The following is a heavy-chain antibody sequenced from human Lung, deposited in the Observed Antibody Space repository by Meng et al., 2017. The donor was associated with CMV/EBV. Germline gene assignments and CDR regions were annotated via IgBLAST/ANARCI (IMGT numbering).Heavy chain of an antibody. CDR1: GFTFSSYS. Sequence: GGSXRLYCAASGFTFSSYSMNWVRQAPGKGLEWVSSISNSGTYIYYADSVKGRFTISRDNAQNSLFLHMNSLRAEDSAVYYCARDVSPRSSAYFAIYYFYALDVXGQGXTVTVSS. J-gene: IGHJ6*02. V-gene: IGHV3-21*01. D-gene: IGHD2-21*01. CDR3: ARDVSPRSSAYFAIYYFYALDV. CDR2: ISNSGTYI.